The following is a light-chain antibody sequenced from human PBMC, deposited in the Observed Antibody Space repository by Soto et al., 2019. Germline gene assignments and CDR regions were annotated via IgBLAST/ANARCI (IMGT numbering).Light chain of an antibody. CDR2: DVS. CDR1: SSNVGNYDY. CDR3: ISFTTRATYV. V-gene: IGLV2-14*01. Sequence: QSVLTQPASVSGSPGQSITISCTETSSNVGNYDYVSWYQQHPGKVPKLMIYDVSNRPSGVFNRFSGSKSGNTASLTISGLQAEDEADYYCISFTTRATYVFGTGTKVTVL. J-gene: IGLJ1*01.